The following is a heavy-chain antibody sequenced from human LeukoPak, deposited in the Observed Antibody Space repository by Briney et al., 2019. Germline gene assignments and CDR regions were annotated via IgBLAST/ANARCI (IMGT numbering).Heavy chain of an antibody. Sequence: SETLSLTCTVSGYSISSGYYWGWIRQPPGKGLEWIGTIHHSDNTYYNPVLKGRVTISLDTSKNQFSLNLNSVTAADTAVYYCARRGWYTSGWYPNDAFDIWGQGTMVAVSS. V-gene: IGHV4-38-2*02. CDR1: GYSISSGYY. D-gene: IGHD6-19*01. CDR2: IHHSDNT. J-gene: IGHJ3*02. CDR3: ARRGWYTSGWYPNDAFDI.